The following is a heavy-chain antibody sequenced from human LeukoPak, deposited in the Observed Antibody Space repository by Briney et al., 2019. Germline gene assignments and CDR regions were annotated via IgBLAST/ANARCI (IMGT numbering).Heavy chain of an antibody. V-gene: IGHV3-74*01. Sequence: GRSLRLSCAASGFTFSNYWMHWVRQTPGEGLVCVSLIKGDGSSTTYADSVKGRFTISRDNAKNTVYLQMNSLRAEDTAVYYCARGNYHAMDVWGQGTTVTVSS. CDR1: GFTFSNYW. CDR2: IKGDGSST. J-gene: IGHJ6*02. CDR3: ARGNYHAMDV.